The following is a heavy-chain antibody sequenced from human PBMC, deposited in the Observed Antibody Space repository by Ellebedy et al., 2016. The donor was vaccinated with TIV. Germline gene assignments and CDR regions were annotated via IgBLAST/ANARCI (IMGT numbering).Heavy chain of an antibody. CDR2: ISAYNGNT. J-gene: IGHJ2*01. Sequence: AASVKVSCKASGYTFTSYGISWVRQAPGQGLEWMGWISAYNGNTNYAQKLQGRVTMTRDTSTSTVYMELSSLRSEDTAVYYCARGPVVAAPKYWYFDLWGRGTLVTVSS. V-gene: IGHV1-18*04. D-gene: IGHD2-15*01. CDR3: ARGPVVAAPKYWYFDL. CDR1: GYTFTSYG.